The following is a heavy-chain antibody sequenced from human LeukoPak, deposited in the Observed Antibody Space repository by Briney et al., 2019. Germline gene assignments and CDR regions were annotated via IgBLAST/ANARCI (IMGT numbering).Heavy chain of an antibody. CDR3: AKDATAVVGTVYMDV. CDR2: IKQDGSEK. J-gene: IGHJ6*03. V-gene: IGHV3-7*01. D-gene: IGHD6-13*01. Sequence: GGSLRLSCAASGFTFSGYWMSWVRQAPGKGLEWVANIKQDGSEKYYVDSVKGRFTISRENSKNTLYLQMNSLRAEDTAVYYCAKDATAVVGTVYMDVWGTGTTDTISS. CDR1: GFTFSGYW.